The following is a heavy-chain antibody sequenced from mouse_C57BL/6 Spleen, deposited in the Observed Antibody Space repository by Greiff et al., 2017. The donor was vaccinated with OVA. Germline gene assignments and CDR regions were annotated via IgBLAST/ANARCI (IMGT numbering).Heavy chain of an antibody. CDR1: GFTFSSYA. D-gene: IGHD1-2*01. CDR2: ISDGGSYT. Sequence: DVHLVESGGGLVKPGGSLKLSCAASGFTFSSYAMSWVRQTPEKRLEWVATISDGGSYTYYPDNVKGRFTISRDNAKNNLYLQMSHLKSEDTAMYYCARDTTAGYFDYWGQGTTLTVSS. V-gene: IGHV5-4*01. J-gene: IGHJ2*01. CDR3: ARDTTAGYFDY.